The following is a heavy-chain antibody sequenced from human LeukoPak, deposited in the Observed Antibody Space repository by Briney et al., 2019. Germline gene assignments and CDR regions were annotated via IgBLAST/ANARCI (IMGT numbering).Heavy chain of an antibody. CDR2: MYSGGST. CDR1: GFTVSSNY. D-gene: IGHD2-15*01. Sequence: GGSLRLSCAASGFTVSSNYMGWVRQAPGKGLEWVSVMYSGGSTFFADSVKGRFAFSRDNPKNTLSLQMQSLRAEERACCYRARGIVVAPMWDYFDYWGQGTQVTVSS. V-gene: IGHV3-53*01. J-gene: IGHJ4*02. CDR3: ARGIVVAPMWDYFDY.